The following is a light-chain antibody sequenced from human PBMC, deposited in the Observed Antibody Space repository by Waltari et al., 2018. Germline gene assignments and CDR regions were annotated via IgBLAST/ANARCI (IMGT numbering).Light chain of an antibody. J-gene: IGKJ1*01. V-gene: IGKV1-5*03. CDR1: QSISNW. CDR3: QQYNSYSWT. CDR2: KAS. Sequence: DIQMTQSPSTLSASVGYRVTITCRASQSISNWLAWYQQKPGKAPKVLIYKASSLESGVPSRFSGSGSGTEFTLTISRLQPDDFATYYCQQYNSYSWTFGQGTKVEIK.